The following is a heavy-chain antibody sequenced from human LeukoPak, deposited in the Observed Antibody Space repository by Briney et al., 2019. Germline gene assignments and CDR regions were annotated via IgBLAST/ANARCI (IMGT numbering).Heavy chain of an antibody. D-gene: IGHD3-10*01. CDR1: GFTFSSYS. CDR2: ISSSSSTI. V-gene: IGHV3-48*01. CDR3: ARGKIWFGESRHGMDV. J-gene: IGHJ6*02. Sequence: PGGSLRLSCAASGFTFSSYSMNWVRQAPGKGLEWVSYISSSSSTIYYADSVKGRFTISRDNAKNSLYLQMNSLRAEDTAVYYCARGKIWFGESRHGMDVWGQGTTVTVSS.